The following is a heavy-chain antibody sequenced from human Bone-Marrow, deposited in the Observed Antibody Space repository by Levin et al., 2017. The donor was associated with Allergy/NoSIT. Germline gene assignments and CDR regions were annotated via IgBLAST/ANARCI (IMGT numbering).Heavy chain of an antibody. Sequence: QSGGSLRLSCAASGFTFSGYAMSWVRQAPGRGLEWVSGISSSGATTYYADSVKGRFTISRDNSKNTLYLQMNSLRAEDTAVYYCSKTVMTARPYFDYWGQGTLVTVSS. V-gene: IGHV3-23*01. D-gene: IGHD6-6*01. J-gene: IGHJ4*02. CDR1: GFTFSGYA. CDR2: ISSSGATT. CDR3: SKTVMTARPYFDY.